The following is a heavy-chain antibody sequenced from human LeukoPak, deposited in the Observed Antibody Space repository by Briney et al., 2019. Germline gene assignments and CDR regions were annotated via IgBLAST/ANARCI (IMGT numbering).Heavy chain of an antibody. J-gene: IGHJ4*02. Sequence: PGGSLRLSCEVSGITLSNYGMRWVRQAPGRGLEWVAGISGSGGGTYYADSVTGRFTISRDNSKNTLYLQSNSLRADDTAVYFCAKRGVVIRVILVGFHKEAYYFDSWGQGALVSVSS. CDR2: ISGSGGGT. V-gene: IGHV3-23*01. CDR3: AKRGVVIRVILVGFHKEAYYFDS. D-gene: IGHD3-22*01. CDR1: GITLSNYG.